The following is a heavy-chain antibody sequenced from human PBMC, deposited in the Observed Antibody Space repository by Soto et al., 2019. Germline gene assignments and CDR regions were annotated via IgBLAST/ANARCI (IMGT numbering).Heavy chain of an antibody. CDR3: ATPSGGYGDYSFDF. V-gene: IGHV1-69*02. CDR2: IIPILGIA. D-gene: IGHD4-17*01. J-gene: IGHJ4*02. CDR1: GGTFSSYT. Sequence: QVQLVQSGAEVKKPGSSVKVSCKASGGTFSSYTISWVRQAPGQGLEWMGRIIPILGIANYAQKFQGRVTITADKSTSTDYMELRRLRSEDTAVYYCATPSGGYGDYSFDFWGQGTLVTVSS.